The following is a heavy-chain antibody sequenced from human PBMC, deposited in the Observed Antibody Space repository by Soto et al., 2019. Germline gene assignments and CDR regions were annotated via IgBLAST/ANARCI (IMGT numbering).Heavy chain of an antibody. CDR2: FDPEDGET. J-gene: IGHJ1*01. V-gene: IGHV1-24*01. CDR3: ATFAAYYYHRSLHDF. Sequence: ASVKVSCKVSGYTLTELSMHWVRQAPGKGLEWMGGFDPEDGETIYAQKFQGRVTMTEDTSTDTAYMELSSLRSEDTAVYYCATFAAYYYHRSLHDFRAQGTPVPVSA. D-gene: IGHD1-26*01. CDR1: GYTLTELS.